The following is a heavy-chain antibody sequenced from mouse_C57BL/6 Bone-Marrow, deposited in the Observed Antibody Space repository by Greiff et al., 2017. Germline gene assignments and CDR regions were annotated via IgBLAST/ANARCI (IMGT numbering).Heavy chain of an antibody. V-gene: IGHV1-50*01. CDR3: ARWAYYGSILAWFAY. CDR1: GYTFTSYW. CDR2: IDPSDSYT. Sequence: QVQLQQPGAELVKPGASVKLSCKASGYTFTSYWMQWVKQRPGQGLEWIGEIDPSDSYTNSNQKFKGKTTLTVDTSSSTAYMQLSSLTSEDSAVFYCARWAYYGSILAWFAYWGQGTLVTFSA. J-gene: IGHJ3*01. D-gene: IGHD1-1*01.